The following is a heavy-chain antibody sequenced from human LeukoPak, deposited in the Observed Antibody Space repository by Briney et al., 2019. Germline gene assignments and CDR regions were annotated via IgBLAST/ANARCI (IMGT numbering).Heavy chain of an antibody. CDR3: ARDRYSSSSGGFDY. Sequence: PGGSLRLSCAASGFTFSSYAMHWVRQAPGKELEWVAVISYDGSNKYYADSVKGRSTISRDNSKNTLYLQMNSLRAEDTAVYYCARDRYSSSSGGFDYWGQGTLVTVSS. CDR2: ISYDGSNK. CDR1: GFTFSSYA. V-gene: IGHV3-30-3*01. J-gene: IGHJ4*02. D-gene: IGHD6-6*01.